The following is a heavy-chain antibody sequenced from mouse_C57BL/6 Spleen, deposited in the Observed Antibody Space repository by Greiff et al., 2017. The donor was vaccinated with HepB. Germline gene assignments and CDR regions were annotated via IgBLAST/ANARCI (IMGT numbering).Heavy chain of an antibody. D-gene: IGHD1-1*01. CDR3: ARLYYYGSRGDFDY. V-gene: IGHV5-17*01. CDR1: GFTFSDYG. CDR2: ISSGSSTI. Sequence: EVQGVESGGGLVKPGGSLKLSCAASGFTFSDYGMHWVRQAPEKGLEWVAYISSGSSTIYYADTVKGRFTISRDNAKNTLFLQMTSLRSEDTAMYYCARLYYYGSRGDFDYWGQGTTLTVSS. J-gene: IGHJ2*01.